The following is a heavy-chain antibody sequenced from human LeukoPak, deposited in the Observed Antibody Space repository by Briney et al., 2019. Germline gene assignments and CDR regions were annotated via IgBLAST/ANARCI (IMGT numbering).Heavy chain of an antibody. Sequence: GSLRLSCAASGFTFSSNSMNWVRQAPGKGLEWIGEINHSGSTNYNPSLKSRVTISMDTSKNQFSLKLSSVTAADTAVYYCARGGIMVAGTPYYYYGMDVWGQGTTVTVSS. CDR1: GFTFSSNS. CDR3: ARGGIMVAGTPYYYYGMDV. D-gene: IGHD2-8*01. J-gene: IGHJ6*02. CDR2: INHSGST. V-gene: IGHV4-34*01.